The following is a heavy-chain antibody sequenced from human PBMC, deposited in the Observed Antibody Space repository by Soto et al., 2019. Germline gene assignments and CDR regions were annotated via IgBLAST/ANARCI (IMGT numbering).Heavy chain of an antibody. CDR1: GFTFSSQG. V-gene: IGHV3-33*01. Sequence: QVQLVESGGGVVQPGRSLRLSCAASGFTFSSQGMHWVRQAPGKGLEWVAVIWFDGSNKYYAESVKGRFTISRDNSMNTLYLQMNSLRAADTAVYYCVRDLGGTYSLVYWGKGTLVTVSS. D-gene: IGHD3-10*01. CDR3: VRDLGGTYSLVY. CDR2: IWFDGSNK. J-gene: IGHJ4*02.